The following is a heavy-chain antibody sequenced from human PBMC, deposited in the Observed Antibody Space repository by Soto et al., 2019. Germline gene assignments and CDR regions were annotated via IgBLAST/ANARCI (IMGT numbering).Heavy chain of an antibody. CDR1: GYTFTDHY. CDR2: INPHSGDT. J-gene: IGHJ6*04. V-gene: IGHV1-2*02. Sequence: QVQLVQSGAEVKKPGASVKVSYVASGYTFTDHYIHWVRQAPGQGLEWMGWINPHSGDTIYAQKVQGRVTLPRDTSISTADMELSRLRSDDTAVYYCARGRTVNFYGMDVWGKGTTVTVSS. D-gene: IGHD4-17*01. CDR3: ARGRTVNFYGMDV.